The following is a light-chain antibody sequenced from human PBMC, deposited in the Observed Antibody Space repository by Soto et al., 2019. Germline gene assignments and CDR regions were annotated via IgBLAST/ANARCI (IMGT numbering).Light chain of an antibody. CDR3: QQRSNWPPIT. CDR1: QSVSSY. Sequence: EIVLTQSPATLSLSPGARATLSCRASQSVSSYLAWYQQKPGQAPRLLIYDASNRATGSPARFSGSGSGTDITLTISSLEPEDFAVYYCQQRSNWPPITFGQGTRLEIK. V-gene: IGKV3-11*01. J-gene: IGKJ5*01. CDR2: DAS.